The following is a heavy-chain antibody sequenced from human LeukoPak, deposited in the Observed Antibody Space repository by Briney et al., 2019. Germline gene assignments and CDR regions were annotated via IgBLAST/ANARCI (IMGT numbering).Heavy chain of an antibody. CDR1: GFTFSSYS. CDR2: ISGSGGST. J-gene: IGHJ4*02. Sequence: GGSLRLSCAASGFTFSSYSMNWVRQAPGKGLEWVSAISGSGGSTYYADSVKGRFTISRDNSKNTLYLQMNSPRAEDTAVYYCAKDRAAAGIAAAGTYYWGQGTLVTVSS. D-gene: IGHD6-13*01. CDR3: AKDRAAAGIAAAGTYY. V-gene: IGHV3-23*01.